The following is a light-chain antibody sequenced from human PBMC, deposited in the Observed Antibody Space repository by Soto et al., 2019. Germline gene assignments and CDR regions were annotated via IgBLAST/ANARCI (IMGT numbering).Light chain of an antibody. CDR3: AAWDDRLNGVV. CDR1: SSNIGNNA. V-gene: IGLV1-36*01. J-gene: IGLJ3*02. CDR2: YDD. Sequence: QPVLTQPPSVSEAPRQRVTISCSGSSSNIGNNAVNWYQQLPGKAPKLLIYYDDLVPSGVSDRFSGSKSGTSASLAISGLQSEDEADYYCAAWDDRLNGVVFGGGTKLTVL.